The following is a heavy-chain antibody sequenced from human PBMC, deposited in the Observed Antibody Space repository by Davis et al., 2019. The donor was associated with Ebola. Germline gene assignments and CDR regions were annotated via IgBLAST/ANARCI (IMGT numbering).Heavy chain of an antibody. D-gene: IGHD1-1*01. Sequence: PGGSLRLSCAASGFTFSSYSMNWVRQAPGKGLEWVSSISSSSSYIYYADSVKGRFTISRDNAKNSLYLQMNSLRAEDTAVYYCARGALTMDYYYYMDVWGKGTTVTVSS. CDR3: ARGALTMDYYYYMDV. CDR1: GFTFSSYS. V-gene: IGHV3-21*01. J-gene: IGHJ6*03. CDR2: ISSSSSYI.